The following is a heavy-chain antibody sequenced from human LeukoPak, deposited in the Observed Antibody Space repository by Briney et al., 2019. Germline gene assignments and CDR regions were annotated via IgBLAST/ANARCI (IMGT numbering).Heavy chain of an antibody. CDR2: INPSGGST. D-gene: IGHD4-11*01. CDR1: GYTFTNYY. CDR3: ARWTTTYLDY. Sequence: ASVKVSCKASGYTFTNYYIHWVRQAPGQGLEWRGIINPSGGSTNFAQKFQGRVTMTTDTSTITVYMELSSLRSEDTAVYYCARWTTTYLDYWGQGTLVTVSS. V-gene: IGHV1-46*01. J-gene: IGHJ4*02.